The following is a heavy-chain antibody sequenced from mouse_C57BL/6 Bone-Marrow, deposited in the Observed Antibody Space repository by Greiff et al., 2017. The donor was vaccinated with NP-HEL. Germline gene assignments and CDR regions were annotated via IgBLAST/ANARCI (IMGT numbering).Heavy chain of an antibody. CDR2: ISSGGSYT. J-gene: IGHJ4*01. CDR1: GFNFSSYG. Sequence: EVHLVESGGDLVKPGGSLKLSCAASGFNFSSYGMSWVRQTPDKRLEWVATISSGGSYTYYPDSVKGRFTISRDNAKNTLYLQMSSLKSEDTAMYYCARQLYAMDYWGQGTSVTVSS. CDR3: ARQLYAMDY. V-gene: IGHV5-6*01.